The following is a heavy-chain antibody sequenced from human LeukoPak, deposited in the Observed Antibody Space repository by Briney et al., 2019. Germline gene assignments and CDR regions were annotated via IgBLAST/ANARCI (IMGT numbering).Heavy chain of an antibody. CDR2: IYTSGST. V-gene: IGHV4-4*09. Sequence: SETLSLTCTVSGGSISSYYWSWIRQPPGKGLEWIGYIYTSGSTNYNPSLKSRVTISVDTSKNQFSLKLSSVTAADTAVYYCAGHEYYDSSGYAFDYWGQGTLVTVSS. D-gene: IGHD3-22*01. CDR3: AGHEYYDSSGYAFDY. J-gene: IGHJ4*02. CDR1: GGSISSYY.